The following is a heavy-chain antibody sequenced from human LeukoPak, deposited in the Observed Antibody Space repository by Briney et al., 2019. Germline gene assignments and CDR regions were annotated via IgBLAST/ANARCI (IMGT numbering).Heavy chain of an antibody. V-gene: IGHV3-7*01. CDR3: AREEVDPISFYYYYMDV. Sequence: TGGSLRLSCTASGFDFPSYWMSWVRQAPGKGLEWVANIKGDGSEEYYVDSVKGRFTISRDNAENSLFLQMNSLRVEDTAVYYCAREEVDPISFYYYYMDVWGKGTAVTAS. CDR2: IKGDGSEE. J-gene: IGHJ6*03. CDR1: GFDFPSYW. D-gene: IGHD1-26*01.